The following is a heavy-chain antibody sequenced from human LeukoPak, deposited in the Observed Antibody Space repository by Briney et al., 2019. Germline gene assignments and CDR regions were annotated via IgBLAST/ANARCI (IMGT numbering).Heavy chain of an antibody. D-gene: IGHD4-17*01. V-gene: IGHV4-39*01. J-gene: IGHJ1*01. Sequence: SETLSLTCTVSGGSISSSSYYWGWIRQPPGKGLEWIGSIYYSGSSYYNPSLKSRVTISVDTSKNQFSLKLSSVTAADMAVYYCARSLSTVTTTAEYFQYWGQGTLVTVSS. CDR1: GGSISSSSYY. CDR3: ARSLSTVTTTAEYFQY. CDR2: IYYSGSS.